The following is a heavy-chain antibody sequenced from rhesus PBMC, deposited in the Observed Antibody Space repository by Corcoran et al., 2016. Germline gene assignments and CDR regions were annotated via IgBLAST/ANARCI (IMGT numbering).Heavy chain of an antibody. V-gene: IGHV1-1*01. D-gene: IGHD6-13*01. CDR3: TRGGAAGRYWYFDI. CDR1: GYTFTSYY. CDR2: SSPYNGNK. Sequence: QVQLVQSGAEIKQPGASVKLSCKASGYTFTSYYMHWGSQAPGPGLEWIGLSSPYNGNKGDAQNFQGRVTITTDTSTSTGYMELSSLRSEDTAVYYCTRGGAAGRYWYFDIWGPGTPITISS. J-gene: IGHJ2*01.